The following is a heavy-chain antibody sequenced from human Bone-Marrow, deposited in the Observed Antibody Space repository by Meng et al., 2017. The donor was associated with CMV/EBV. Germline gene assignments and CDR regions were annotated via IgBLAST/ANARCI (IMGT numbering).Heavy chain of an antibody. Sequence: GGSLRLSCAASGFTFSSYAMHWVRQAPGKGLEWVAVISYDGSNKYYADPVKGRFTISRDNSKNTLYLQMNSLRAEDTAVYYCSRAPYSFDSGTYYTRATVLTGWGQGTLVTVSS. CDR1: GFTFSSYA. J-gene: IGHJ4*02. V-gene: IGHV3-30*04. CDR2: ISYDGSNK. CDR3: SRAPYSFDSGTYYTRATVLTG. D-gene: IGHD3-10*01.